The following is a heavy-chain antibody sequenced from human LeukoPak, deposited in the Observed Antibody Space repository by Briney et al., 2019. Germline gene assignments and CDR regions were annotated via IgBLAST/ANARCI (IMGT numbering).Heavy chain of an antibody. V-gene: IGHV3-30*04. J-gene: IGHJ4*02. Sequence: GGSLRLSCAASGFTFSSYAMHWVRQAPGKGLEWVAVISYDGSNKYYADSVKGRFTISRDNSKNTLYLQMDSLRAEDTAVCYCARGYDGNSPFFDYWGQGTLVTVSS. CDR1: GFTFSSYA. D-gene: IGHD4-23*01. CDR3: ARGYDGNSPFFDY. CDR2: ISYDGSNK.